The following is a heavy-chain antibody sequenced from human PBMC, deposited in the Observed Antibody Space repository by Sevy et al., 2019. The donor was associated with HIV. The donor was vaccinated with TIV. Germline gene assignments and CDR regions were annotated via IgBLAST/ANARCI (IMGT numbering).Heavy chain of an antibody. V-gene: IGHV4-34*01. CDR1: GGSFSGYY. CDR2: INHSGST. CDR3: ARSPAIVVVPGAPSWFDP. Sequence: SETLSLTCAVHGGSFSGYYWNWIRQPPGKGLEWIGEINHSGSTNYNPSLKSRVTISVDTSKNQFSLKLSSVTAADTAVYYCARSPAIVVVPGAPSWFDPWGQGTLVTVSS. D-gene: IGHD2-2*01. J-gene: IGHJ5*02.